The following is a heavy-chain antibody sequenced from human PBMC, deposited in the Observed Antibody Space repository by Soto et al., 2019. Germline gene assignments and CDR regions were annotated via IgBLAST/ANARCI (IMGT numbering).Heavy chain of an antibody. CDR3: AREFELRLEELTLKWLDP. V-gene: IGHV3-33*01. Sequence: QVQLVESGGGVVQPGRSLRLSCAASGFTFSSGGMHWVRQAPGKGLEWLAVIWYDGTNIYYAESVKGRLTISRDNSKNTLYLKMTSLRAEDTAVYYCAREFELRLEELTLKWLDPWGQGTLVTDS. D-gene: IGHD3-16*02. J-gene: IGHJ5*02. CDR1: GFTFSSGG. CDR2: IWYDGTNI.